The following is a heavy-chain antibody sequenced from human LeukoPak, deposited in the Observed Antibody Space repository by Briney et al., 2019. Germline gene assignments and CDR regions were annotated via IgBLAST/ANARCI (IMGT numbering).Heavy chain of an antibody. V-gene: IGHV3-53*01. CDR1: GFTVSSNY. CDR2: IYSGGST. D-gene: IGHD4-17*01. J-gene: IGHJ4*02. CDR3: AKDARTTVTTFARGDS. Sequence: QAGGSLRLSCAASGFTVSSNYMSWVRQAPGKGLEWVSVIYSGGSTYYADSVKGRFTISRDNSKNTLYLQMNSLRAEDTAVYFCAKDARTTVTTFARGDSWGQGTLVTVPS.